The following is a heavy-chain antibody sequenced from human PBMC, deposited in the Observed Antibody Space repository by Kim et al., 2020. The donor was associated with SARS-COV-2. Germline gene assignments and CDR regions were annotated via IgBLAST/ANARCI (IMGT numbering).Heavy chain of an antibody. V-gene: IGHV3-43*01. D-gene: IGHD1-1*01. Sequence: DSGKGRFTISRDNSENSLFLQMNSVGPEDTALYYCAKGTRGYNSGGTFDYWGRGSLVSVSS. J-gene: IGHJ4*02. CDR3: AKGTRGYNSGGTFDY.